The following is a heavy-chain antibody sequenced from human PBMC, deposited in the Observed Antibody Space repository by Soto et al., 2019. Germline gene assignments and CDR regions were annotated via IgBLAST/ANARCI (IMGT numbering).Heavy chain of an antibody. CDR3: VKGGEDITSPYGMDV. V-gene: IGHV3-21*06. Sequence: GGSLRLSCVASGFSFRTHTLVWVRQAPGKGLEWVSYISTGGTYLEYAHSAKGRFTISRDDAADSVFLQMNSLKGDDTAVYYCVKGGEDITSPYGMDVWGQGTTVTVSS. CDR1: GFSFRTHT. J-gene: IGHJ6*02. D-gene: IGHD2-2*01. CDR2: ISTGGTYL.